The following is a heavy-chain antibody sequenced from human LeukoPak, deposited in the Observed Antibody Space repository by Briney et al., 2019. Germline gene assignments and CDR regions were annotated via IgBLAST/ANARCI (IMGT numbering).Heavy chain of an antibody. J-gene: IGHJ4*02. V-gene: IGHV3-7*01. D-gene: IGHD5-18*01. CDR1: GLIFRSYW. CDR3: AGGYA. Sequence: PGGSLRLSCEASGLIFRSYWMAWVRQAPGKGLEWVANIKPDGSDRYYVDSAKGRFTISRDNAKNSLYLQLNSLRVEDTAVYYCAGGYAWGQGTLVTVSS. CDR2: IKPDGSDR.